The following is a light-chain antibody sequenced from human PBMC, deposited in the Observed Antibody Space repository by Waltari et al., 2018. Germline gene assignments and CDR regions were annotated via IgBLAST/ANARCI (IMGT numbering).Light chain of an antibody. CDR3: HQYYSRAQS. CDR2: WAS. J-gene: IGKJ1*01. Sequence: DIVMTQSPDSLAVSLGERATINCKSSQSLLYNSRNYLAWYQQKPGQPPKLLTYWASTRESGFPDRFSGSGSGTDFTLTISSLQAEDVAVYYCHQYYSRAQSFGQGTKVEIK. CDR1: QSLLYNSRNY. V-gene: IGKV4-1*01.